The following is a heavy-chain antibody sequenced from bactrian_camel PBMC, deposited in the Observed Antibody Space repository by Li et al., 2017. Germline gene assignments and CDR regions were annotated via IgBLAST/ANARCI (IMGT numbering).Heavy chain of an antibody. J-gene: IGHJ4*01. Sequence: HVQLVESGGGSVQVGGSLRLSCVISEFHNCMGWFRQAPGAEREGVARIDSNGGTWYPDPVEGRFTISHDNAKNTLYLQMNSLKPEDSAMYYCAAARPDPPWILVGVDQCVYNYWGQGTQVTVS. CDR3: AAARPDPPWILVGVDQCVYNY. V-gene: IGHV3S63*01. CDR1: EFHNC. CDR2: IDSNGGT. D-gene: IGHD2*01.